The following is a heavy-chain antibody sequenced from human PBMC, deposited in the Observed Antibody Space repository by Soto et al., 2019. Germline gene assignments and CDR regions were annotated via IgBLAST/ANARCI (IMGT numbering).Heavy chain of an antibody. D-gene: IGHD2-15*01. J-gene: IGHJ3*02. CDR3: AREPRYCRGGSCSITGDAYDI. CDR1: TYIVNNTY. Sequence: HPFGSLRISCTSSTYIVNNTYVSWLLQTPLNRLECVSVISNRGDTHYADSVRGRFSLSRDISDNTLHLQMNNLRVEDTAVYYCAREPRYCRGGSCSITGDAYDIWGQGTMVTVSS. CDR2: ISNRGDT. V-gene: IGHV3-66*01.